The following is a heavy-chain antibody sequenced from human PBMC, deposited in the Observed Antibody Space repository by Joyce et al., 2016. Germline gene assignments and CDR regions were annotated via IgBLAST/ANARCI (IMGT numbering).Heavy chain of an antibody. CDR3: VRHRSVLPPDY. Sequence: QLQLQESGPRLVKPSETLSLTCTVSGGSISSSSYYWGWIRQPPGKGLEWIGTIYYSGSTYDNPSLKSRVTISVDTFENQFSLSLNSVTAADTAVYYCVRHRSVLPPDYWGQGALVTVSS. D-gene: IGHD2-15*01. V-gene: IGHV4-39*01. J-gene: IGHJ4*02. CDR2: IYYSGST. CDR1: GGSISSSSYY.